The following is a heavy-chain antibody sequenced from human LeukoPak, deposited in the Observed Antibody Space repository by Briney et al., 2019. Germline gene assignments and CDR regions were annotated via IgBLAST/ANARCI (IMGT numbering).Heavy chain of an antibody. CDR3: ARDPPMYYYDEPGSRDAFDI. V-gene: IGHV3-33*08. J-gene: IGHJ3*02. Sequence: GGSLRLPCAASGFTFRSYGMHWVRQAPGKGREWVAVIWYDGSNKYYAESVKGRFTISRDNSKNTLHLQMNSLRAEDTAVYYCARDPPMYYYDEPGSRDAFDIWGQGTMVTVSS. CDR1: GFTFRSYG. D-gene: IGHD3-22*01. CDR2: IWYDGSNK.